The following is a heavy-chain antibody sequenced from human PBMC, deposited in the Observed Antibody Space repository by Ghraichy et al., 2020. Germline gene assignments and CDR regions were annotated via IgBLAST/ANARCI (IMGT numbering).Heavy chain of an antibody. V-gene: IGHV1-8*01. D-gene: IGHD3-3*01. CDR1: GYTFTSYD. CDR2: MNPNRGST. J-gene: IGHJ6*02. Sequence: ASVKVSCKTSGYTFTSYDINWVRQATGQGLEWMGWMNPNRGSTGYAQKFQGRVSMTRNTSISTAYMELSSLRSEDSAVYYCARTIGVGSMDVWGQGTTVTVSS. CDR3: ARTIGVGSMDV.